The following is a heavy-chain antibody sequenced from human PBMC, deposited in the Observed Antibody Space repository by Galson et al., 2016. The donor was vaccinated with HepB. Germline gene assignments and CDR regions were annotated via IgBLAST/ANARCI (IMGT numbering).Heavy chain of an antibody. D-gene: IGHD5-24*01. J-gene: IGHJ6*02. V-gene: IGHV3-33*06. Sequence: SLRLSCAASGFTFINYGMHWVRQAPGKGLEWVALIWYDGTNKYYADSVKGRFIISRDNSKNTVYLQMNSLRAEDTAVYYCAKDGGDGYNFPYYYGMDVWGQGTTVTVSS. CDR3: AKDGGDGYNFPYYYGMDV. CDR1: GFTFINYG. CDR2: IWYDGTNK.